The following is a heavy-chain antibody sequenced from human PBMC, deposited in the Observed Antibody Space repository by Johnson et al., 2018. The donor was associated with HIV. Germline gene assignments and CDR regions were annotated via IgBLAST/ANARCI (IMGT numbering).Heavy chain of an antibody. D-gene: IGHD4-11*01. J-gene: IGHJ3*02. CDR3: ATGLTPYSLYVDAFDI. CDR1: GFTFSSYG. Sequence: QMLLVESGGGVVQPGTSLRLSCAASGFTFSSYGMHWVRQAPGKGLEWVAVISYDGSNKYYADSVKGRFTISRDNSKNTLYLQMNSLRAEDTAVYYCATGLTPYSLYVDAFDIWGQGTMVTVSS. V-gene: IGHV3-30*03. CDR2: ISYDGSNK.